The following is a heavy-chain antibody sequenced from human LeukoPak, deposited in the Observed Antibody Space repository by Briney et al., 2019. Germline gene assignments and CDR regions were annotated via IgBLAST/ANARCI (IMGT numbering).Heavy chain of an antibody. CDR1: GFTFGDYA. Sequence: GGSLRLSCTASGFTFGDYAVSWFRQAPGKGLEWVGFIRSKAYGGTTEYAASVKGRFTISRDDSKSIAYLQMNSLKTEDTAVYYCTRDGGSSWFPDWFDPWGQGTLVTVSS. V-gene: IGHV3-49*03. D-gene: IGHD6-13*01. CDR3: TRDGGSSWFPDWFDP. CDR2: IRSKAYGGTT. J-gene: IGHJ5*02.